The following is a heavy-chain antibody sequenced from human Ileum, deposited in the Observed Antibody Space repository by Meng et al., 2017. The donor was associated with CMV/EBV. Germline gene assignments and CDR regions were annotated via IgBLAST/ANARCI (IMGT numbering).Heavy chain of an antibody. CDR2: RIGVGGET. J-gene: IGHJ4*02. CDR3: VIGGSWGDFLN. D-gene: IGHD3-9*01. Sequence: LSCTASRMTLRNSAMRCVRQGPGRGLQCVSRIGVGGETYWADSVKGRFTTSRYSSKNTLSAHMHSLTGEDTAMYFCVIGGSWGDFLNWGQGTLVTVSS. CDR1: RMTLRNSA. V-gene: IGHV3-23*01.